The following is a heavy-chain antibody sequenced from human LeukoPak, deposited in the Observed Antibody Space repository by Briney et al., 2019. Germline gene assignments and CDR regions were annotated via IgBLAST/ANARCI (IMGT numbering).Heavy chain of an antibody. J-gene: IGHJ3*02. CDR1: AYTFTSYY. Sequence: ASVKVSCKASAYTFTSYYMHWVRQAPGQGLEWMGIINPSGGSTSYAQKFQGRVTMTRDTSTSTVYMELSSLRSEDTAVYYCASVVSGSYPADAFDIWGQGTMVTVSS. CDR2: INPSGGST. CDR3: ASVVSGSYPADAFDI. D-gene: IGHD1-26*01. V-gene: IGHV1-46*03.